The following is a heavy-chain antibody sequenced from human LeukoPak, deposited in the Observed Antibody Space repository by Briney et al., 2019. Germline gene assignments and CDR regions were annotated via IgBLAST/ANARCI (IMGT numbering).Heavy chain of an antibody. CDR2: ISYDGSNT. V-gene: IGHV3-30*18. Sequence: PGGSLRLSCAASGFTFSSYGIHWVRQAPGKGLEWVAVISYDGSNTYYADSVKGRFTISRDNSKNTLYLQMNSLRAEDTAVYYCAKDLSSGWTWGAFDIWGQGTMVTVSS. J-gene: IGHJ3*02. D-gene: IGHD6-19*01. CDR1: GFTFSSYG. CDR3: AKDLSSGWTWGAFDI.